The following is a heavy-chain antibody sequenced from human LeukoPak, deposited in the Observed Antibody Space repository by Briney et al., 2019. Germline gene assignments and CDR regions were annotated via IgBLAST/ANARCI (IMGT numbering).Heavy chain of an antibody. CDR3: ARDLTENYYGSGSYPYYFDY. CDR1: GYTFNSYG. CDR2: ISAYNGNT. Sequence: ASVKVSCKASGYTFNSYGISWVRQAPGQGLEWMGWISAYNGNTNYAQKLQGRVTMTTDTSTSTAYMELRSLRSDDTAVYYCARDLTENYYGSGSYPYYFDYWGQGTLVTVSS. D-gene: IGHD3-10*01. J-gene: IGHJ4*02. V-gene: IGHV1-18*01.